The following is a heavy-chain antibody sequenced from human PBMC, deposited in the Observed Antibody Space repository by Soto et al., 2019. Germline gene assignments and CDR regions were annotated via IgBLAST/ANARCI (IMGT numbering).Heavy chain of an antibody. Sequence: QVQLVESGGGVVQPGRSLRLSCAASGFTFSSYAMHWVRQAPGKGLEWVAVISYDGSNKYYADSVKGRFTISRDNSKNTRYLQMNSLRAEDTAVYYCARDGITMIVVVPYFDYWGQGTLVTVSS. CDR2: ISYDGSNK. CDR1: GFTFSSYA. J-gene: IGHJ4*02. V-gene: IGHV3-30-3*01. D-gene: IGHD3-22*01. CDR3: ARDGITMIVVVPYFDY.